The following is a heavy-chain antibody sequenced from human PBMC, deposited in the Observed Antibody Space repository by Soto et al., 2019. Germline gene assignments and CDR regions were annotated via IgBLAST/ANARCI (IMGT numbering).Heavy chain of an antibody. V-gene: IGHV4-39*01. Sequence: QLQLQESGPGLVKPSETLSLTCTVSGGSISSSSYYWGWIRQPPGKGLEWIGSIYYSGSTYYNPSRQSRVTMSVDTSKNQSSLKFSSVTAADPAVECCAARWFGESPYWGQGTLVTVSS. CDR3: AARWFGESPY. CDR1: GGSISSSSYY. J-gene: IGHJ4*02. D-gene: IGHD3-10*01. CDR2: IYYSGST.